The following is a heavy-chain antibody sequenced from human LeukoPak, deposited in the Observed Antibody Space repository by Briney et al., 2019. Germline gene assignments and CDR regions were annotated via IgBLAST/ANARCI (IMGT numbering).Heavy chain of an antibody. CDR2: VSAYNGNT. CDR1: GYTFTGYY. Sequence: ASVKVSCKASGYTFTGYYMHWVRQAPGQGLEWMGWVSAYNGNTNYAQKLQGRVTMTTDTSTSTAYMELRSLRSDDTAVYYCARDMDLTWNYWGQGTLVTVSS. J-gene: IGHJ4*02. D-gene: IGHD2-2*03. CDR3: ARDMDLTWNY. V-gene: IGHV1-18*04.